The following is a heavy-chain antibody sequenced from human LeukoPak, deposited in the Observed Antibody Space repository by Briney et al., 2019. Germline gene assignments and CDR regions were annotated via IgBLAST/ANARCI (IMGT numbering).Heavy chain of an antibody. D-gene: IGHD6-13*01. V-gene: IGHV3-21*01. CDR2: ISSSSYK. CDR1: GFTFSSYS. Sequence: GGSLRLSCAASGFTFSSYSMNWVRQAPGKGLEWLSSISSSSYKYYADSVKGRFTISRDNANNSLYLQMNSLRAEDTAVYYCARAKIAADAPDYWGQGTLVTVSS. J-gene: IGHJ4*02. CDR3: ARAKIAADAPDY.